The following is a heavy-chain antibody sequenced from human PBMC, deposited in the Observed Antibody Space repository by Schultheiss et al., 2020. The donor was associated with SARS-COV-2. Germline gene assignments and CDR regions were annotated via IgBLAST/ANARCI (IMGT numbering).Heavy chain of an antibody. J-gene: IGHJ6*03. Sequence: ETLSLTCAVYGGSFSGYYWSWIRQPPGKGLEWIGRIKSKTDGGTTDYAAPVKGRFTISRDDSKNTLYLQMNSLKTEDTAVYYCTTFDSSSWYYYYYMDVWGKGTTVTVSS. V-gene: IGHV3-15*01. D-gene: IGHD6-13*01. CDR3: TTFDSSSWYYYYYMDV. CDR1: GGSFSGYY. CDR2: IKSKTDGGTT.